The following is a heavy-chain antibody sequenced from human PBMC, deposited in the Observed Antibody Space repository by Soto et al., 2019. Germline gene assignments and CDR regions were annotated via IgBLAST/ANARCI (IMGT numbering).Heavy chain of an antibody. D-gene: IGHD3-16*02. CDR2: IYYSGST. CDR3: ARGGDIMITFGGVIVFDY. V-gene: IGHV4-59*08. CDR1: GGSISSYY. J-gene: IGHJ4*02. Sequence: SETLSLTCTVSGGSISSYYWSWIRQPPGKGLEWIGYIYYSGSTNYNPSLKSRVTISVDTSKNQFSLKLSSVTAADTAVYYCARGGDIMITFGGVIVFDYWGQGTLVTVSS.